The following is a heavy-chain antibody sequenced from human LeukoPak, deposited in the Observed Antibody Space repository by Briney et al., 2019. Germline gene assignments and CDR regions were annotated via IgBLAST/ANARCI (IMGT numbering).Heavy chain of an antibody. V-gene: IGHV1-69*04. D-gene: IGHD5-12*01. CDR3: AGVKYSGYNIFDY. J-gene: IGHJ4*02. Sequence: SVKVSCKASGGTFSSYAISWVRQAPGQGLEWMGRIIPILGIANYAQKFQGRVTITADKSTSTAYMELSSLRSEDTAVYYCAGVKYSGYNIFDYGAQGTLVTVSS. CDR2: IIPILGIA. CDR1: GGTFSSYA.